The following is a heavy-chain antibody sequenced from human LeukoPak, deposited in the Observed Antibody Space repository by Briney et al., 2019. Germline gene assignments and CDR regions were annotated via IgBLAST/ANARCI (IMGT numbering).Heavy chain of an antibody. Sequence: GGSLRLSCAASGFTFSSYSMNWVRQAPGKGLEWVSSISSSSSYIYYADSVKGRFTISRDNAKNSLYLQMNSLRAEDTAVYYCARSDCSGGSCYSGSDYWGQGTLVTVSS. CDR3: ARSDCSGGSCYSGSDY. CDR2: ISSSSSYI. CDR1: GFTFSSYS. J-gene: IGHJ4*02. D-gene: IGHD2-15*01. V-gene: IGHV3-21*01.